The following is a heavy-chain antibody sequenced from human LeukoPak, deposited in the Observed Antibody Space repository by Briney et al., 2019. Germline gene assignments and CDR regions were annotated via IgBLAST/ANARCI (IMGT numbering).Heavy chain of an antibody. CDR3: ARGEYNWNDGHAFDI. CDR2: INPSGGST. Sequence: ASVKVSCKASGYTFTSYYMHWVRQASGQGLEWMGIINPSGGSTGYAQKFQGRVTMTRDMSTSTVYMELSRLRSDDTAVYYCARGEYNWNDGHAFDIWGQGTMVTVSS. CDR1: GYTFTSYY. J-gene: IGHJ3*02. V-gene: IGHV1-46*01. D-gene: IGHD1-1*01.